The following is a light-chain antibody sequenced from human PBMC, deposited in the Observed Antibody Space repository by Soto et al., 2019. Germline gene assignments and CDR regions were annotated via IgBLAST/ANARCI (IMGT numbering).Light chain of an antibody. J-gene: IGKJ4*01. Sequence: DIQLTQSPSFLSASVGDRVTITCRASQGISSYLAWYQQKPGKAPKLRIYAASTLQSGVPSRFSGSGSGTEFTLTISSLQPEDFATYFCQQLKSYLPLSFVGGTKVEIK. V-gene: IGKV1-9*01. CDR3: QQLKSYLPLS. CDR2: AAS. CDR1: QGISSY.